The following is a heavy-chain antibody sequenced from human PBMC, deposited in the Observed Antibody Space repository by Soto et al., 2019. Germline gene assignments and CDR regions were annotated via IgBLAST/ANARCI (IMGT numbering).Heavy chain of an antibody. CDR3: AKAPRGGVIITTYSAHIDY. CDR1: GYTFTSYY. Sequence: QVQLVQSGADVKKPGASVMLSCKASGYTFTSYYMHWVRQAPGQGLEWMGITNPDGGSTWYAQKFQGRVTMTRDTSTSTFYMELSSLRSEDTAVYYCAKAPRGGVIITTYSAHIDYWGQGTLVTVSS. CDR2: TNPDGGST. J-gene: IGHJ4*02. V-gene: IGHV1-46*01. D-gene: IGHD3-3*01.